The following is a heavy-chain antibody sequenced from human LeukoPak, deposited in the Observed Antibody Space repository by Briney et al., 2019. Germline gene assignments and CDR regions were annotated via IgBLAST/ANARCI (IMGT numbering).Heavy chain of an antibody. CDR1: GITFSTYW. D-gene: IGHD4-23*01. J-gene: IGHJ5*02. Sequence: GGSLRLSCAASGITFSTYWMSWVRQAPGKGLEWVANIKQDGSEKYYVDSVKGRFTISRDNAKNSLYLQMNSLRAEDTALYYCATFSYAGNAGGSAGSWGQGTLVTVSS. CDR2: IKQDGSEK. CDR3: ATFSYAGNAGGSAGS. V-gene: IGHV3-7*03.